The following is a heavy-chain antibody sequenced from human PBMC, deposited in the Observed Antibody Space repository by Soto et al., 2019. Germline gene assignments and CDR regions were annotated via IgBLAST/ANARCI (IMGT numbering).Heavy chain of an antibody. J-gene: IGHJ6*02. Sequence: ESLRLSCAASGFTVSSYSITWVRQAPGKGIEWDSYISSSSSTRYYADSVEGRFSIFSNNPKTSLYLHMNSLSSEDTAVYYCARAGYFDCLLHADYYYGMDVWGQGTTVTVSS. CDR3: ARAGYFDCLLHADYYYGMDV. CDR1: GFTVSSYS. CDR2: ISSSSSTR. D-gene: IGHD3-9*01. V-gene: IGHV3-48*01.